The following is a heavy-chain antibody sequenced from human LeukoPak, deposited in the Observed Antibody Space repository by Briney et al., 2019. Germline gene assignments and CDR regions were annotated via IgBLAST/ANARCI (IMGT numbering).Heavy chain of an antibody. D-gene: IGHD3-3*01. CDR2: IYYSGST. J-gene: IGHJ6*02. CDR1: GGSISSYY. V-gene: IGHV4-59*06. Sequence: PSETLSLTCTVSGGSISSYYRSWIRQPPGKGLEWIGYIYYSGSTYYNPSLKSRVTISVDTSKNQFSLKLSSVTAADTAVYYCARESWSGYSFYYYYGMDVWGQGTTVTVSS. CDR3: ARESWSGYSFYYYYGMDV.